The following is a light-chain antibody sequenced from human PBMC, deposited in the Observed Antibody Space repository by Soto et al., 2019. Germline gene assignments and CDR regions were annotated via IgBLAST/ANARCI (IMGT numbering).Light chain of an antibody. CDR1: QSFSSW. Sequence: DIQMTQSPSTLSASVGDRVTITCRASQSFSSWLAWYQQKPGKAPKLLIYKTSTLESGVPSRFSGSGSGTEFNLTISSLQPDDFANYYCQQYNSNPLTFGGGTKVEIK. V-gene: IGKV1-5*03. CDR2: KTS. J-gene: IGKJ4*01. CDR3: QQYNSNPLT.